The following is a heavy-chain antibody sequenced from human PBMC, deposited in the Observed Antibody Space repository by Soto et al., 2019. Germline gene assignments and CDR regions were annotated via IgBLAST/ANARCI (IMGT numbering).Heavy chain of an antibody. CDR1: GGSISSYY. J-gene: IGHJ4*02. Sequence: SETLSLTCTVSGGSISSYYWSWIRLPPGKGLEWIGSIYYSGSTYYNPSLKSRVTISVDTSKNQFSLKLSSVTAADTAVYYCARGFPTVVTVDYWGQGTLVTVSS. V-gene: IGHV4-59*05. CDR2: IYYSGST. CDR3: ARGFPTVVTVDY. D-gene: IGHD4-17*01.